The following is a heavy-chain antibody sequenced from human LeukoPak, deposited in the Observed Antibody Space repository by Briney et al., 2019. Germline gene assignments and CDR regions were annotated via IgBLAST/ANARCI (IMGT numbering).Heavy chain of an antibody. J-gene: IGHJ4*02. CDR3: ARNPRNDFDY. V-gene: IGHV3-74*01. D-gene: IGHD1-1*01. CDR2: TNSDGSRT. Sequence: GGSLRLSCAASVFTFSSSGMHWVRQAPWKGLVWVSRTNSDGSRTNYADSVKGRFTISRDNAKNTLYLQLNSLTVEDTAIFYCARNPRNDFDYWGQGILVTVSS. CDR1: VFTFSSSG.